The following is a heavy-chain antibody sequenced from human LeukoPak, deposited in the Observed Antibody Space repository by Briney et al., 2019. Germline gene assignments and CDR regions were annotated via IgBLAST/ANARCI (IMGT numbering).Heavy chain of an antibody. J-gene: IGHJ3*02. Sequence: SETLSLTCTVSDGSISSYYWSWIRQPPGKGLEWIGYIYYSGSTNYNPSLKSRVTLSVDTSKNQFSLNLNSVTAADTAIYYCARWEGPTFDIWGPGRMVIVSS. V-gene: IGHV4-59*08. D-gene: IGHD1-26*01. CDR1: DGSISSYY. CDR2: IYYSGST. CDR3: ARWEGPTFDI.